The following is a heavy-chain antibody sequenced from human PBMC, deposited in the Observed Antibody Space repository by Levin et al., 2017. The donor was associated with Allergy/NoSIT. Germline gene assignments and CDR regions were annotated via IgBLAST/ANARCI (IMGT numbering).Heavy chain of an antibody. CDR2: ISAYNGNT. V-gene: IGHV1-18*01. CDR3: ARDGGGTDYYGSGSPRFDL. D-gene: IGHD3-10*01. Sequence: ASVKVSCKASGYTFTSYGISWVRQAPGQGLEWMGWISAYNGNTNYAQKLQGRVTMTTDTSTSTAYMELRSLRSDDTAVYYCARDGGGTDYYGSGSPRFDLWGRGTLVTVSS. CDR1: GYTFTSYG. J-gene: IGHJ2*01.